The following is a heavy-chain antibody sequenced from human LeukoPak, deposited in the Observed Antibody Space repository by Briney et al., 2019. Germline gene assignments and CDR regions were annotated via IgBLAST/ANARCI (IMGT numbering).Heavy chain of an antibody. V-gene: IGHV3-66*02. J-gene: IGHJ3*02. CDR3: ARGPGYYGSGTYAFDI. CDR1: GFTVSSNY. CDR2: IYSSGST. Sequence: GGSLRLSRAASGFTVSSNYMSWVCQAPGKGLEWVSVIYSSGSTYYADSVKGRFTLSRDTSKNTLYLQMNSPRAEDTAVYYCARGPGYYGSGTYAFDIWGQGTMVTVSS. D-gene: IGHD3-10*01.